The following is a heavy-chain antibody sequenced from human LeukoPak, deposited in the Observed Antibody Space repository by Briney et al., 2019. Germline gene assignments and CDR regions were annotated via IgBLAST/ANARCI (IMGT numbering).Heavy chain of an antibody. CDR2: ISGSDDNT. V-gene: IGHV3-23*01. J-gene: IGHJ1*01. Sequence: GGSLRLSCAASGFTINGYSMSWVRQAPGKGLEWVSAISGSDDNTYYADSVMGRFTISRDNSKSTLYLQMNSLRAEDTAVYYCAKDGSRAQYFHHWGQGTLVTVSS. CDR1: GFTINGYS. CDR3: AKDGSRAQYFHH.